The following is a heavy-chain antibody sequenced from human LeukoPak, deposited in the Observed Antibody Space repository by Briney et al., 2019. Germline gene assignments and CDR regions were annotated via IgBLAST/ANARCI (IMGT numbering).Heavy chain of an antibody. J-gene: IGHJ4*02. CDR2: IYYSGSF. D-gene: IGHD4-17*01. CDR3: ARQSRDGDYIAKLFDY. Sequence: SETLSLTCTVSGGSLSNCYWSWIRQPPGKGLEWISYIYYSGSFNYNPSLKSRVNISVDMSKNQFSLQLSSVTAADTAVYYCARQSRDGDYIAKLFDYWGQGTLVTVSS. V-gene: IGHV4-59*08. CDR1: GGSLSNCY.